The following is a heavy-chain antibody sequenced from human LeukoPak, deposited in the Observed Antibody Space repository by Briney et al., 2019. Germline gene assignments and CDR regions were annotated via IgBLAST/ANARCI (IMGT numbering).Heavy chain of an antibody. Sequence: SETLSLTCTVSGGSISSGDYYWSWIRQPPGKGLEWIGYIYYSGSTYYNPSLKSRVTISVDTSKNQFSLKLSSVTAADTAVYYCARGLSYDFWSGPYYYYYMDVWGKGTTVTVSS. CDR2: IYYSGST. D-gene: IGHD3-3*01. V-gene: IGHV4-30-4*01. CDR3: ARGLSYDFWSGPYYYYYMDV. CDR1: GGSISSGDYY. J-gene: IGHJ6*03.